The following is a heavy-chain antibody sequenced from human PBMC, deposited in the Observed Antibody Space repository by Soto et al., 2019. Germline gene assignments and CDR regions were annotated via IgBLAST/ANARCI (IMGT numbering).Heavy chain of an antibody. Sequence: SVKVSCKASGGTFSSYAISWVRQAPGQGLEWMGGIIPIFGTANYAQKFQGRVTITADESTSTAYMELSSLRSEDTAVYYCASSRAIFGVVIPAKFDYWGQGTLVTVSS. CDR2: IIPIFGTA. CDR3: ASSRAIFGVVIPAKFDY. V-gene: IGHV1-69*13. J-gene: IGHJ4*02. D-gene: IGHD3-3*01. CDR1: GGTFSSYA.